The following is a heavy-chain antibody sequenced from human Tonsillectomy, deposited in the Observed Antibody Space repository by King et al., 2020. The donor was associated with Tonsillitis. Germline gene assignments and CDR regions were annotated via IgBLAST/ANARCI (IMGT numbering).Heavy chain of an antibody. CDR2: IFYSGDA. Sequence: QLQESGPGLLKPSETLSLTCIVSGGSMITTDYYWGWFRQPPGQGLEWIGSIFYSGDAYYNPSLKRRVTISVDTSKSQFSLKLNSVTAADTALYYCATQGGRGYDILTGYPIEYWGQGTLVTVSS. J-gene: IGHJ4*02. CDR3: ATQGGRGYDILTGYPIEY. V-gene: IGHV4-39*07. D-gene: IGHD3-9*01. CDR1: GGSMITTDYY.